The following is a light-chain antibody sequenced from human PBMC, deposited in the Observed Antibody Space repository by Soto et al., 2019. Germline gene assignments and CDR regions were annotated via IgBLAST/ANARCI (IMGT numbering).Light chain of an antibody. J-gene: IGKJ5*01. V-gene: IGKV1-16*01. CDR2: AAS. CDR1: QLINNH. CDR3: QLFVSSPPP. Sequence: DIQMTQSPSSLSASVGDRVTINCRASQLINNHLVWVQQKPGTAPQSLIYAASTLRSGVPSRFSASAYGTDYSLTLLGLQPEEFASYYCQLFVSSPPPCGGGTRLDI.